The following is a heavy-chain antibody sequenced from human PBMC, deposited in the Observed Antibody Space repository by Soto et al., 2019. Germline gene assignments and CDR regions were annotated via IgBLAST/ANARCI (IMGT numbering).Heavy chain of an antibody. CDR2: ISGSGDAT. CDR3: AQTSGTFVTSSRVFDF. Sequence: EVQLLESGGGLVQPGGSLRLSCVASGFTFTTTAMSWVRQAPGKGLEWVSIISGSGDATNNADSVKGRFTVSRDNSKNPLYLQMHNLSAEDTAVYHCAQTSGTFVTSSRVFDFWGQVLVVTVSA. J-gene: IGHJ4*02. CDR1: GFTFTTTA. V-gene: IGHV3-23*01. D-gene: IGHD3-10*01.